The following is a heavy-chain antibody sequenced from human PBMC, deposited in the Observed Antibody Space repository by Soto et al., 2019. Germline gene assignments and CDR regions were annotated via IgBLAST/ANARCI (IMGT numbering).Heavy chain of an antibody. D-gene: IGHD2-2*01. CDR2: IYYSGST. CDR3: ASLYCSSTSCYALIRSFFQH. J-gene: IGHJ1*01. V-gene: IGHV4-39*01. Sequence: QLQLQESGPGLVKPSETLSLTCTVSGGSISSSSYYWGWIRQPPGKGLEWIGSIYYSGSTYYNPSLKSRVTISVDTSKNQFSLKLSSVTAADTAVYYCASLYCSSTSCYALIRSFFQHWGQGTLVTVSS. CDR1: GGSISSSSYY.